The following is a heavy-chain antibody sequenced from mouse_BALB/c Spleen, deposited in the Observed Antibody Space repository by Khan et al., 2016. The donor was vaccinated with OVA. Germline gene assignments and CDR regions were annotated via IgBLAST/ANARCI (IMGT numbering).Heavy chain of an antibody. CDR3: ANFDYGYYAMDY. Sequence: VELVESGPGLVAPSQSLSITCTVSGFSLTSYGVSWIRQPPGKGLEWLGVIWGDGSTNYPSPLISRLSISKDHSKSQVFLKLNSLQTDDTATYYCANFDYGYYAMDYWGQGSSVTVS. CDR1: GFSLTSYG. J-gene: IGHJ4*01. CDR2: IWGDGST. D-gene: IGHD2-4*01. V-gene: IGHV2-3*01.